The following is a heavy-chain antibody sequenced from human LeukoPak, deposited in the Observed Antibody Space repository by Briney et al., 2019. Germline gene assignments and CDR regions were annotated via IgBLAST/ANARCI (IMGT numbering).Heavy chain of an antibody. J-gene: IGHJ4*02. D-gene: IGHD1-26*01. CDR2: IYSGGRT. CDR3: ARDGVAELMSALDY. V-gene: IGHV3-66*01. CDR1: GFTVSRNY. Sequence: GGSLRLSCAASGFTVSRNYMSWVRQAPGKGLEWVSVIYSGGRTYYADSVKGRFTISRDNSKNTLYLQMNSQRAEDTAVYYCARDGVAELMSALDYWGQGILVTVSS.